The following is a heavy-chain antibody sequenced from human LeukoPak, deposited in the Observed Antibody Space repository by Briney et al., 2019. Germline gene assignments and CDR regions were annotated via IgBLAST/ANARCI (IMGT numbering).Heavy chain of an antibody. CDR3: AKDYYDSSGYYPYNDY. Sequence: GGSLRLSCAASGFTFSCCAMHWVRQAPGKGLEWVSAVSANGGTTHYADSVKGRFTVSRDDSKNTLYLQMNSLRAEDTAVYYCAKDYYDSSGYYPYNDYWGQGTLVTVSS. CDR1: GFTFSCCA. CDR2: VSANGGTT. V-gene: IGHV3-23*01. J-gene: IGHJ4*02. D-gene: IGHD3-22*01.